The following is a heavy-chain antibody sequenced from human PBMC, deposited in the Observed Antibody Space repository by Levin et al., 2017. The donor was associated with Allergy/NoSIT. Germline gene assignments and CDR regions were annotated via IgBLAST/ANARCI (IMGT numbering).Heavy chain of an antibody. CDR3: ASGVGANWLVPGYWYYGMDV. Sequence: PAGGSLRLSCAGSGFTFGDYWMSWVRQAPGKGLEWMANIKQDGSEKYYMDSVKGRFTISRDNANNLLYLQMNSLRVEDTARYFCASGVGANWLVPGYWYYGMDVWGRGTTVTVSS. CDR2: IKQDGSEK. CDR1: GFTFGDYW. D-gene: IGHD4/OR15-4a*01. J-gene: IGHJ6*02. V-gene: IGHV3-7*01.